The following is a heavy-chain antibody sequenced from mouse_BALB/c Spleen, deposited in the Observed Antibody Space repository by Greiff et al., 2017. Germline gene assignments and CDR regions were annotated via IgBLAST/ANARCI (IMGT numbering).Heavy chain of an antibody. J-gene: IGHJ2*01. D-gene: IGHD1-1*01. CDR2: ISSGGST. Sequence: EVMLVESGGGLVKPGGSLKLSCAASGFTFSSYAMSWVRQTPEKRLEWVASISSGGSTYYPDSVMGRFTISRDNARNILYLQMSSLRSEDTAMYYCARGSTTVVSDYWGQGTTLTVSS. CDR3: ARGSTTVVSDY. V-gene: IGHV5-6-5*01. CDR1: GFTFSSYA.